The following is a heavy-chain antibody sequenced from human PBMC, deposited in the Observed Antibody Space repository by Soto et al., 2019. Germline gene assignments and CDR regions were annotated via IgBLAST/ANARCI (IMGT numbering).Heavy chain of an antibody. CDR2: ISAYNGNT. V-gene: IGHV1-18*01. CDR1: GYTFTSYG. D-gene: IGHD6-6*01. J-gene: IGHJ4*02. CDR3: ARDRLREQLVPPGFDY. Sequence: ASVKVSCKASGYTFTSYGISWVRQAPGQGLEWMGWISAYNGNTNYAQKLQGRVTMTTGPSTSTAYMELRSLRSDDTAVYYCARDRLREQLVPPGFDYWGQGTLVTVSS.